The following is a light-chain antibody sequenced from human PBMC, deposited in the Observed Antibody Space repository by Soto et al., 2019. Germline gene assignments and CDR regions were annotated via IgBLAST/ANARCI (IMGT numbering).Light chain of an antibody. CDR1: QTISSW. J-gene: IGKJ1*01. Sequence: DIRMTQSPSTLSVSVGDRVTITCRASQTISSWLAWYQQKPGKAPKLLIYKASTLKSGVPSRLRGSGYGTEFTLTISSLQTDDFATYYCQHYNSYPEAFGQGTKVDIK. V-gene: IGKV1-5*03. CDR2: KAS. CDR3: QHYNSYPEA.